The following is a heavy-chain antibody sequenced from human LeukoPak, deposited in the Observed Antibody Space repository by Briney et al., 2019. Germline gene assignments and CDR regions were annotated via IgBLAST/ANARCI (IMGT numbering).Heavy chain of an antibody. Sequence: SETLSLTCTVSGGSISSYYWSWIRQPSGKGLEWIGYIYYSGSTNYNPSLKSRVTISVDTSKNQFSLKLSSVTAADTAVYYCARGGRGYPALYFDYWGQGTLVTVSS. CDR2: IYYSGST. CDR3: ARGGRGYPALYFDY. J-gene: IGHJ4*02. CDR1: GGSISSYY. D-gene: IGHD5-12*01. V-gene: IGHV4-59*01.